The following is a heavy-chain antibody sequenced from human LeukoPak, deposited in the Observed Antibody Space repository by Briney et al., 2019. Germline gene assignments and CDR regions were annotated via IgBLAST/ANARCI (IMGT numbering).Heavy chain of an antibody. CDR2: INHSGST. CDR3: ARHGPPMSPIDY. D-gene: IGHD3-22*01. J-gene: IGHJ4*02. CDR1: GGSFSGYY. V-gene: IGHV4-34*01. Sequence: SETLSLTCAVYGGSFSGYYWSWIRQPPGKGLEWIGEINHSGSTNYNPSLKSRVTISVDTPKNQFSLKLSSVTAADTAVYYCARHGPPMSPIDYWGQGILVSVSS.